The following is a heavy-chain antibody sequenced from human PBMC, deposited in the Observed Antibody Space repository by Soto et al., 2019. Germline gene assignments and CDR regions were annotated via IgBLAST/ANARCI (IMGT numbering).Heavy chain of an antibody. Sequence: GGSLRLSCAASGFTFSSYAMSWVRQAPGKGLEWVSAISGSGGSTYYADSVKGRFTISRDNSKNTLYLQMNSLRAEDTAVYYCAKLPAATLYYYYYYMDVWGKGTTVTVSS. CDR3: AKLPAATLYYYYYYMDV. CDR1: GFTFSSYA. V-gene: IGHV3-23*01. CDR2: ISGSGGST. J-gene: IGHJ6*03. D-gene: IGHD2-2*01.